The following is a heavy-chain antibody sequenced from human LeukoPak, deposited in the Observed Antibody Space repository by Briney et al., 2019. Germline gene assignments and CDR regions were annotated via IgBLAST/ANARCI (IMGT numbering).Heavy chain of an antibody. CDR3: ARDQKEQLVPLYYYYYMDV. CDR1: GGSISSGDYY. J-gene: IGHJ6*03. CDR2: IYYSGST. V-gene: IGHV4-30-4*08. D-gene: IGHD6-13*01. Sequence: SETLSRTCTVSGGSISSGDYYWSWIRQPPGKGLEWIGYIYYSGSTYYNPSLKSRVTISVDTSKNQFSLKLSSVTAADTAAYYCARDQKEQLVPLYYYYYMDVWGKGTTVSVSS.